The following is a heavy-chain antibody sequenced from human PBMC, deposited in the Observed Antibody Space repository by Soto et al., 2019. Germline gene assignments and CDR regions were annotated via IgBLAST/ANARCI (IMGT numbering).Heavy chain of an antibody. CDR1: GFTFSSYA. J-gene: IGHJ4*02. CDR2: ISGSGGST. CDR3: AKGPGAYYYNSSGYPPLSDY. Sequence: GGSLRLSCAASGFTFSSYAMSWVRQAPGKGLEWVSAISGSGGSTYYADSLKGRFTISRDNSKNTLYLQMNSLRAEDTAVYYCAKGPGAYYYNSSGYPPLSDYWGQGTLVTVSS. V-gene: IGHV3-23*01. D-gene: IGHD3-22*01.